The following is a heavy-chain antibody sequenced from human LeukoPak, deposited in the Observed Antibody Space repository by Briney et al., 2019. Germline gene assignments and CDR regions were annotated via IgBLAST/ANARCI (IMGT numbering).Heavy chain of an antibody. CDR2: TYYRSKWYN. D-gene: IGHD2-8*01. CDR3: ATTSSALYLYGMDV. V-gene: IGHV6-1*01. CDR1: GDSVSSNSAA. Sequence: SQTLSLTCAISGDSVSSNSAAWNWIRQSPSRGLEWLGRTYYRSKWYNDYAVSVKSRITINPDTSKNQFSLQLDSVTPEDTAVYHCATTSSALYLYGMDVWGQGTTVTVSS. J-gene: IGHJ6*02.